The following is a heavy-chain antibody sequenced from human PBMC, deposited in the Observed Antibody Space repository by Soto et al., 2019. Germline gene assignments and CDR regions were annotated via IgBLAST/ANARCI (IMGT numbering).Heavy chain of an antibody. Sequence: SVKVSCKASGGTFSSYAISWVRQAPGQGLEWMGGIIPIFGIANYAQKFQGRVTITADESTSTAYMELSSLRSEDTAVYYCARDPEGCGGDCFGPNWFDPWGQGTLVTVSS. V-gene: IGHV1-69*13. CDR1: GGTFSSYA. CDR2: IIPIFGIA. CDR3: ARDPEGCGGDCFGPNWFDP. D-gene: IGHD2-21*02. J-gene: IGHJ5*02.